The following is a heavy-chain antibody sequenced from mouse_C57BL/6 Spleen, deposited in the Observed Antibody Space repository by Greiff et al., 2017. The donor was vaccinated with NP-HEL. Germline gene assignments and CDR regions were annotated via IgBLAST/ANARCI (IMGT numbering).Heavy chain of an antibody. J-gene: IGHJ3*01. Sequence: VQLQQSGPELVKPGASVKISCKASGYAFSSSWMNWVKQRPGKGLEWIGRIYPGDGDTNYNGKFKGKATLTADKSSSTAYMQLSSLTSEDSAVYFCARSYYSNYLFAYWGQRTLVTVSA. CDR3: ARSYYSNYLFAY. CDR2: IYPGDGDT. D-gene: IGHD2-5*01. CDR1: GYAFSSSW. V-gene: IGHV1-82*01.